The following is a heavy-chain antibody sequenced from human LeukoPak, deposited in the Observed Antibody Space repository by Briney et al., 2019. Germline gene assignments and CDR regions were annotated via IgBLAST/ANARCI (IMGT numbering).Heavy chain of an antibody. V-gene: IGHV4-34*01. CDR2: INHSGST. Sequence: PSETLSLTCAVYGGSFSGYYWSWIRQPPGKGLEWIGEINHSGSTNYNPSLKSRVTISVDTSKNQFSLKLSSVTAADTAVYYCARGPPYYLTIGYYYYGMDVFGQGTTVTVSS. CDR1: GGSFSGYY. D-gene: IGHD3-10*01. CDR3: ARGPPYYLTIGYYYYGMDV. J-gene: IGHJ6*02.